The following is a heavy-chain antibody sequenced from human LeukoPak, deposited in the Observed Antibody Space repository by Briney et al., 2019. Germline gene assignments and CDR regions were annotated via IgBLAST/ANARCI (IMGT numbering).Heavy chain of an antibody. CDR1: GFSFTSYW. J-gene: IGHJ3*01. V-gene: IGHV5-51*01. CDR3: ARRGKSAFDV. D-gene: IGHD3-16*01. CDR2: IHPVASHT. Sequence: GESLQISCKSDGFSFTSYWIGWGRQMPGKGLEWMCIIHPVASHTTYSPSFPGHVSISADKSISTAYLQWSSLKASDTAMYYCARRGKSAFDVWGQGTMVTVSS.